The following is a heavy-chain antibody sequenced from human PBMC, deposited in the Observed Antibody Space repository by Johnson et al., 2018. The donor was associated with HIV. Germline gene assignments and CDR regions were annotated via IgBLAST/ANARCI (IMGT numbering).Heavy chain of an antibody. J-gene: IGHJ3*02. V-gene: IGHV3-66*02. Sequence: VESGGGLVQSGESLRLSCAASGITVNTNYMSWVRRAPGKGLAWVPVIFSVGNTYYADSVTGRFTISRDNSRNMLYLQMNSRRAEDTAVYYCARVTQQVVRVGSDAFDIWGQGTMVTVSS. CDR2: IFSVGNT. CDR3: ARVTQQVVRVGSDAFDI. CDR1: GITVNTNY. D-gene: IGHD4-23*01.